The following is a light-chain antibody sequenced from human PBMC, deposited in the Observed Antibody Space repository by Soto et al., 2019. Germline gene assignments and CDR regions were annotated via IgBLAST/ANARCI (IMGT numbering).Light chain of an antibody. V-gene: IGKV3-20*01. Sequence: ELVLTQSPGTLSLSPGDRATLSCRASQSVSSTYLAWYQQRPGQAPRLLIYSSSSRASGIPDRFSGSGSGTDFTLTISRLDPEDFAVYYCQQYGSSPRTFGQGTKVDIK. CDR1: QSVSSTY. J-gene: IGKJ1*01. CDR2: SSS. CDR3: QQYGSSPRT.